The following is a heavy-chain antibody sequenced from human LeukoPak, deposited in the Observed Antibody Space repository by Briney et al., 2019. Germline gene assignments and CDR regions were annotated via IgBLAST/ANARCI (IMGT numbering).Heavy chain of an antibody. CDR1: GYRFTGYY. D-gene: IGHD5-24*01. CDR3: SRGGEGGYNSAFDY. J-gene: IGHJ4*02. V-gene: IGHV1-2*02. CDR2: INHNRGST. Sequence: ASVKVSRKSSGYRFTGYYLHLLRLAPGPGLERLGWINHNRGSTSYAQNLQGKVTMTRATSISKAYMELNRLRFDDTAVYYCSRGGEGGYNSAFDYWGQGTLVTVSS.